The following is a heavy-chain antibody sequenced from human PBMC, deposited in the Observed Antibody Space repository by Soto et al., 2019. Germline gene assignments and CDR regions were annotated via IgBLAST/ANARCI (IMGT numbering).Heavy chain of an antibody. D-gene: IGHD6-13*01. V-gene: IGHV4-30-2*01. CDR2: IYHSGST. CDR1: GGSISSDAYS. Sequence: QLHLQESGSGLVKPSQTLSLTCAVSGGSISSDAYSWSWIRQPPGKGLEWIGYIYHSGSTYYNPSLESRVTRSVDGSNNQCPLNLNAVPAADSAVYYCARAQQQLFDGSWCDPCGQGTLVTVSS. CDR3: ARAQQQLFDGSWCDP. J-gene: IGHJ5*02.